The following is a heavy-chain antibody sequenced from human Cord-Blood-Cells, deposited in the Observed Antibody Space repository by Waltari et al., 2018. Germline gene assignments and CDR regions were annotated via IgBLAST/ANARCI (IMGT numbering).Heavy chain of an antibody. V-gene: IGHV4-39*01. CDR2: IYYSGST. CDR3: ARRGIAAAGDAFDI. D-gene: IGHD6-13*01. CDR1: GGSIRSGSSY. Sequence: QLQLQESGPGLVKPSETLSLTCTVSGGSIRSGSSYWGWIRQPPGKGLEWIGSIYYSGSTYYNPSLKSRVPISVDTSKNQFSLKLSSVTAADTAVYYCARRGIAAAGDAFDIWGQGTMVTVSS. J-gene: IGHJ3*02.